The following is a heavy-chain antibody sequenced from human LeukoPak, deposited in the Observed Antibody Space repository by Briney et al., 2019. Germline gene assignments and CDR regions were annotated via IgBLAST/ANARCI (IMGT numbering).Heavy chain of an antibody. CDR3: ARAAVYYYDSSGYCLYFDY. CDR1: GGSISRYY. CDR2: IYYSGST. J-gene: IGHJ4*02. Sequence: SETLSLTCTVSGGSISRYYWSWIRQPPGKGLEWIGYIYYSGSTYYNPSLKSRVTISVDTSKNQFSLKLSSVTAADTAVYYCARAAVYYYDSSGYCLYFDYWGQGTLVTVSS. D-gene: IGHD3-22*01. V-gene: IGHV4-59*08.